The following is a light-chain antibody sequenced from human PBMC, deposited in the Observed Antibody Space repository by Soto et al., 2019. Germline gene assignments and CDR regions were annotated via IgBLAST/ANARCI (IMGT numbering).Light chain of an antibody. CDR3: QQYGRLPIT. J-gene: IGKJ5*01. CDR1: QDIGNF. CDR2: GAA. Sequence: DSQMTQSPPYLYADVGDRVTIPCQASQDIGNFLTWYQQKPGRAPGLLIYGAANLATGVPPRFSGSGSGRDFTLTISSLQPEDIAAYYCQQYGRLPITFGQGTRLEIK. V-gene: IGKV1-33*01.